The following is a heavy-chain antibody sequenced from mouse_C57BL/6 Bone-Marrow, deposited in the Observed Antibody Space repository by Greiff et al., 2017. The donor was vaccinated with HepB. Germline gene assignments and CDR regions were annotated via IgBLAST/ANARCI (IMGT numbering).Heavy chain of an antibody. J-gene: IGHJ3*01. CDR2: IDPSDSST. Sequence: QVQLQQSGAELVMPGASVKLSCKASGYTFTSYWLHWVKQRPGHGLEWIGEIDPSDSSTNYNQKFKGKSTLTVDTSSSTAYMQLSSLTSEDSAVYYCERRRLGGWAYWGQGTLVTVSA. CDR1: GYTFTSYW. V-gene: IGHV1-69*01. D-gene: IGHD1-1*02. CDR3: ERRRLGGWAY.